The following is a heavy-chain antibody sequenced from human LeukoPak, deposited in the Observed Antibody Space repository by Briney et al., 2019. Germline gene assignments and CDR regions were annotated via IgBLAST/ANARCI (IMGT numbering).Heavy chain of an antibody. CDR2: IYTSGST. D-gene: IGHD6-6*01. CDR3: ARTLGGSSSVFFDY. CDR1: GGSISSYY. Sequence: SETLSLTCTVSGGSISSYYWSWIRQPPGKGLEWIGYIYTSGSTNYNLSLKSRVTISVDTSKNQFSLKLSSVTAADTAVYYCARTLGGSSSVFFDYWGQGTLVTVSS. J-gene: IGHJ4*02. V-gene: IGHV4-4*09.